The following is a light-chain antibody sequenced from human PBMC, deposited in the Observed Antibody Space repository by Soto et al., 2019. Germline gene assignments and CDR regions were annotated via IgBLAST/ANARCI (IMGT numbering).Light chain of an antibody. CDR1: QDIRGA. CDR2: DVS. CDR3: QQFNSYPIT. V-gene: IGKV1-13*02. J-gene: IGKJ5*01. Sequence: AIQVTQSPSSLSASVGDRVTMTCRASQDIRGALAWYQQKSGKPPNLLIYDVSTLEGGVPSRFSGSGSGTEFTLTISSLQPEDFGTYCCQQFNSYPITFGHGTRLEMK.